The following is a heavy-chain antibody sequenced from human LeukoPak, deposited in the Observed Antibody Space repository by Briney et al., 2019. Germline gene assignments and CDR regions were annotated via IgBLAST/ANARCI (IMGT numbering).Heavy chain of an antibody. D-gene: IGHD4-11*01. Sequence: GGSLRLSCAASGFTFSSYSMNWVRQAPGKGLEWVSSISRSSSYIYYADSVKGRFTISRDNAKNSLYLQMNSLRAEDTAVYYCARGEGNDYSNFRPIDYWGQGTLVTVSS. V-gene: IGHV3-21*01. J-gene: IGHJ4*02. CDR2: ISRSSSYI. CDR3: ARGEGNDYSNFRPIDY. CDR1: GFTFSSYS.